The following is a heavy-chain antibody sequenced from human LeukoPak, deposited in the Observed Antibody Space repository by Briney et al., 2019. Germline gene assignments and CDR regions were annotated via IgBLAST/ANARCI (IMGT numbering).Heavy chain of an antibody. CDR2: INSDGSST. D-gene: IGHD2-15*01. V-gene: IGHV3-74*01. CDR1: GFTFSSYW. Sequence: PGGSLRLSCAASGFTFSSYWMHWVRQAPGKGLVWVSRINSDGSSTIYADSVKGRFTIFRDNAKNTLYLQMNSLRAEDTAVYYCARVRYCSGGSCQYFDYWGQGTLVTVSS. CDR3: ARVRYCSGGSCQYFDY. J-gene: IGHJ4*02.